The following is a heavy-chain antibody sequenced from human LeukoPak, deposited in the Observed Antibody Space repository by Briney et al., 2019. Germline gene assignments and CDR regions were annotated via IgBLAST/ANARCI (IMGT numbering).Heavy chain of an antibody. V-gene: IGHV3-20*04. CDR2: INWNGGST. D-gene: IGHD6-13*01. CDR3: ARDRSGYSSSWQHDAFDI. Sequence: PGGSLRFSCAASGFTFDDYGMSWVRQAPGKGLEWVSGINWNGGSTDYADSVKGRFTISRDNGKNSLYLQMNSLRAEDTALYYCARDRSGYSSSWQHDAFDIWGQGTMVTVSS. J-gene: IGHJ3*02. CDR1: GFTFDDYG.